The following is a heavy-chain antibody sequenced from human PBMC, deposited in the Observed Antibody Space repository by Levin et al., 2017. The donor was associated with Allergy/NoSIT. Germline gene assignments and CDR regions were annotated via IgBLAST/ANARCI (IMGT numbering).Heavy chain of an antibody. Sequence: GGSLRLSCAASGFQFSLYGMHWVRQAPGKGLEWVALIVFDGNDQYYAESVKGRFTISRDNSKNTLYLQMSSLRENDTAIYYCAKRGYCSGNTCQSHDAIDVWGQGTLVIVSS. CDR1: GFQFSLYG. CDR2: IVFDGNDQ. CDR3: AKRGYCSGNTCQSHDAIDV. D-gene: IGHD2-15*01. V-gene: IGHV3-30*18. J-gene: IGHJ3*01.